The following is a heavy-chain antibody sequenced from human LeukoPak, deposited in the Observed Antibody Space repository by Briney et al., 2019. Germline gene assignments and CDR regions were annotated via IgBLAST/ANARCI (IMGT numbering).Heavy chain of an antibody. CDR1: GDSISSSRSY. Sequence: SETLSLTCTVSGDSISSSRSYWCWIRQSPGKGLEWIGSMYYSGITYYNPSLRSRVTMSVDTSNNQFSLKLTSVTAADTAVYYCARNAFDIWGQGTMVTVSS. CDR2: MYYSGIT. V-gene: IGHV4-39*01. J-gene: IGHJ3*02. CDR3: ARNAFDI.